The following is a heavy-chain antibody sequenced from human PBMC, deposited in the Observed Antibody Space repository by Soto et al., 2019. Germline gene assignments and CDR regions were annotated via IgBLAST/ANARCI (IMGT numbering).Heavy chain of an antibody. Sequence: QVQLVESGGGVVQPGRSLRLSCAASGFNFKAYGMHWVRQAPGKGLEWVTVMSFDGSHKYYADSVKGRFTISRDNSENTLYLQMNSLRPEDTAVYYCAKGSSSVYYYYYGMDVWGQGTTVTASS. V-gene: IGHV3-30*18. CDR3: AKGSSSVYYYYYGMDV. CDR1: GFNFKAYG. D-gene: IGHD6-6*01. J-gene: IGHJ6*02. CDR2: MSFDGSHK.